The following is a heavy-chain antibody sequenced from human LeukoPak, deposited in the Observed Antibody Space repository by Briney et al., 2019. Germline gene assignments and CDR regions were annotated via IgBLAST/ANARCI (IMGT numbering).Heavy chain of an antibody. V-gene: IGHV3-11*01. D-gene: IGHD3-22*01. CDR1: GLTFSDHH. Sequence: GGSLRLSCAASGLTFSDHHMDWVRQTPGKGLEWVSYISSSGSTIYYADSVKGRFTISRDNAKNSLYLQMNSLRAEDTAVYYCARDQYYYDSSGYYLDYWGQGTLVTVSS. J-gene: IGHJ4*02. CDR2: ISSSGSTI. CDR3: ARDQYYYDSSGYYLDY.